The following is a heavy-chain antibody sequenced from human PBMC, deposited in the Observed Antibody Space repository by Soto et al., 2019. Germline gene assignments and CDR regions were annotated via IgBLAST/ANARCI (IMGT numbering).Heavy chain of an antibody. CDR3: VKGDLDTAVVNSPDAVDF. Sequence: QVNLVESGGGVVQPGRSLRLSCEASGFIFSDFGMHWVRQAPGKGLEWVAVISYDGNNKYYAQSVKGRFTISRDNSKNTLFLNMDSLRPEDTAVYHCVKGDLDTAVVNSPDAVDFWGPGTMVTVS. J-gene: IGHJ3*01. D-gene: IGHD5-18*01. CDR2: ISYDGNNK. V-gene: IGHV3-30*18. CDR1: GFIFSDFG.